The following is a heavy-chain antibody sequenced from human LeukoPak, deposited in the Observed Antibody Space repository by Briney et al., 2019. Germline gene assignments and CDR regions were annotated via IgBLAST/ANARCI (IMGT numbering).Heavy chain of an antibody. CDR3: AKDRWASSSSSFDY. D-gene: IGHD6-6*01. J-gene: IGHJ4*02. CDR1: GFTFSSYA. Sequence: GGSLRLSCAASGFTFSSYAMSWVRQAPGKGLEWVSGISGSGGSTYYADSVKGRFTISRDNSKNTLYLQMNSLRDEDTAVYYRAKDRWASSSSSFDYWGQGPLVTVSS. CDR2: ISGSGGST. V-gene: IGHV3-23*01.